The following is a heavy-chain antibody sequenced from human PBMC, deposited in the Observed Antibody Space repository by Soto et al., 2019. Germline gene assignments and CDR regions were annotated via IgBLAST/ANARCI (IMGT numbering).Heavy chain of an antibody. Sequence: EVQLVESGGVVVQPGGSLRLSCAASGFTFDDYTMHWVRQAPGKGLEWVSLIFWDGSNTHYADSVKGRFTISRDNPKNSLYLQMHRLRTEDTALYYCAKDMAYGGNSGPFDYWGQGTLVTVSS. CDR2: IFWDGSNT. J-gene: IGHJ4*02. CDR3: AKDMAYGGNSGPFDY. CDR1: GFTFDDYT. D-gene: IGHD4-17*01. V-gene: IGHV3-43*01.